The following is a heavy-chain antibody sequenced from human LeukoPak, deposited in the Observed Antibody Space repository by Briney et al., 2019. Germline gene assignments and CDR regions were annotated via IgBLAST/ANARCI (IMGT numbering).Heavy chain of an antibody. CDR1: GFTFSSYA. CDR3: AKDAGSMTTVTTFDY. CDR2: ISGSGGST. Sequence: HTGGSLRLSCAASGFTFSSYAMSWVRQAPGKGLEWVSAISGSGGSTYYADSVKGRFTISRDNSKNTLYLQMNSLRAEDTAVYYCAKDAGSMTTVTTFDYWGQGTLVTVSS. V-gene: IGHV3-23*01. D-gene: IGHD4-17*01. J-gene: IGHJ4*02.